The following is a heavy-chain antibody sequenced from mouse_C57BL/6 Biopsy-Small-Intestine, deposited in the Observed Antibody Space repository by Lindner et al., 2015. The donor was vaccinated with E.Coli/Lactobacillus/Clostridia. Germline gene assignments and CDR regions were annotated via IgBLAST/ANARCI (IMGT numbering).Heavy chain of an antibody. D-gene: IGHD2-2*01. J-gene: IGHJ4*01. CDR2: IYPGDGDT. V-gene: IGHV1-80*01. Sequence: VQLQESGAELVKPGASVKISCKASGYAFSSYWMNWVKQRPGKGLEWIGQIYPGDGDTNYNGKFKGKATLTADKSSSTAYMQLSSLTSEDSAVYFCAREEDGYDGDCYAMDYWGQGTSVTVSS. CDR3: AREEDGYDGDCYAMDY. CDR1: GYAFSSYW.